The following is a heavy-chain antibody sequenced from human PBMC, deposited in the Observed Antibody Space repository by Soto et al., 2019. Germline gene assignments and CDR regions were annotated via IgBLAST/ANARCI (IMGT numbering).Heavy chain of an antibody. Sequence: PGGSLRLSCAASGFTFSSYGMHWVRQVPGKGLEWVAVIWYDGSNKYYADSVKGRFTISRDNSKNTLYLQMNSLRAEDTAVYYCARASLRFGELSNYYYYGMDVWGQGTTVTVSS. V-gene: IGHV3-33*01. CDR3: ARASLRFGELSNYYYYGMDV. D-gene: IGHD3-10*01. CDR2: IWYDGSNK. CDR1: GFTFSSYG. J-gene: IGHJ6*02.